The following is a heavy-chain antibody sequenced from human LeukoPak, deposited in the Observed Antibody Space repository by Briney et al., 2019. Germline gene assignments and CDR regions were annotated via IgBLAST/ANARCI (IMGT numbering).Heavy chain of an antibody. CDR1: GFTVSSNY. CDR2: IYSGGST. D-gene: IGHD5-18*01. J-gene: IGHJ6*02. V-gene: IGHV3-66*01. Sequence: GGSLRLSCAASGFTVSSNYMSWVRQAPGKGLEWVSVIYSGGSTYYADSVKVRFTISRDNSKNTLYLQMNSLRAEDTAVYYCARERGYSYGSVDYYYGMDVWGQGTTVTVSS. CDR3: ARERGYSYGSVDYYYGMDV.